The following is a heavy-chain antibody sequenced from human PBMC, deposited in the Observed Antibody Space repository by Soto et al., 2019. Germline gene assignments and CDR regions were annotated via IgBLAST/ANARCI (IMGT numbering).Heavy chain of an antibody. V-gene: IGHV3-23*01. CDR2: ISGSGGST. CDR1: GFTFSSYA. Sequence: GGSLRLSCAASGFTFSSYAMSWVRQAPGKGLEGVSAISGSGGSTYYADSVKGRFTISRDNSKNTLYLQMNSLRAEDTAVYYCAKDYSAARLSYYYGMDVWGQGTTVTVSS. D-gene: IGHD6-6*01. CDR3: AKDYSAARLSYYYGMDV. J-gene: IGHJ6*02.